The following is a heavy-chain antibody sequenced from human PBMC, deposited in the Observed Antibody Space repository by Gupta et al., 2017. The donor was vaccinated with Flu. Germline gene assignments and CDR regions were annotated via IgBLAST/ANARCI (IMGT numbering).Heavy chain of an antibody. J-gene: IGHJ4*02. D-gene: IGHD3-22*01. CDR3: ARIMQYYESGGYNWDY. Sequence: LQLQASGPGLVQPLETLSLTCIVSGGSLHSGRHFSGWFRKPPARGLAWIGSIYHGGSTYYNAALKSRVIISVDTSKNQYSLKLSSVTAADTAVFYWARIMQYYESGGYNWDYWGQGTLVTVPS. CDR1: GGSLHSGRHF. V-gene: IGHV4-39*01. CDR2: IYHGGST.